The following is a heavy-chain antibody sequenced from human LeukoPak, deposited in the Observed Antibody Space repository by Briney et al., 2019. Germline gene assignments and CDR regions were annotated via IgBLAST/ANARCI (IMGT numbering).Heavy chain of an antibody. J-gene: IGHJ3*02. CDR1: GGSLSRCLYF. Sequence: SETLSLNCSVSGGSLSRCLYFWGWLRPPPGEGLEWIGTIYYTGTPYYKPSFNSRVTILVDTSKNQFSLKLRSVTAADTAVYYCATLRKRGGAFDNWGQGTMVTVSS. V-gene: IGHV4-39*07. CDR3: ATLRKRGGAFDN. CDR2: IYYTGTP.